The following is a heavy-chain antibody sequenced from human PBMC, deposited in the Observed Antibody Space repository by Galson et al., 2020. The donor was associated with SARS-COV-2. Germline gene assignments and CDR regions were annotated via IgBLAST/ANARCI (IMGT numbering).Heavy chain of an antibody. CDR2: IPSGGGIT. CDR1: GFTYRSFA. CDR3: ANAREDTPVRKGRLAY. Sequence: AGSLRLSCVASGFTYRSFAMTWVRQPPGKGLEWVSSIPSGGGITYYADSVKCRFTISRANSKNTLYLQMSSLRDEDTAIYYCANAREDTPVRKGRLAYWGQGTLVTVCS. D-gene: IGHD4-17*01. J-gene: IGHJ4*02. V-gene: IGHV3-23*01.